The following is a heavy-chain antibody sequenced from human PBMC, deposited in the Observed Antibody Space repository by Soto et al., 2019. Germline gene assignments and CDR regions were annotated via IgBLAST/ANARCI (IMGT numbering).Heavy chain of an antibody. CDR2: IDSAGDA. CDR1: GFTFSRHD. J-gene: IGHJ5*02. V-gene: IGHV3-13*04. D-gene: IGHD3-10*01. CDR3: ARGGIRGVSWNWFET. Sequence: EVQLVESGGGLVQPGGSLRLSCAASGFTFSRHDMHWVRQVTGKGLEWVSGIDSAGDAKYPASVKGRLTISRENAKNSLYLQMNSLGAGDTAVYYCARGGIRGVSWNWFETWGQGTLVTVSS.